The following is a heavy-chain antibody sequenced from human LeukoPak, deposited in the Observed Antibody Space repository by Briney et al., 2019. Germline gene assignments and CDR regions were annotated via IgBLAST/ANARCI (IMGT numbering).Heavy chain of an antibody. CDR2: ISGSGDTT. CDR1: RFTFSTYA. CDR3: AKSQRNDQQVVQRIDY. D-gene: IGHD2-2*01. J-gene: IGHJ4*02. V-gene: IGHV3-23*01. Sequence: GGSLRLSCTASRFTFSTYAMSWVRQAPGKGLDWVSSISGSGDTTYYTGSVKGRFTISRDNSKNALYLQMSSLRAEDTAVYYCAKSQRNDQQVVQRIDYWGQGTLVTVSS.